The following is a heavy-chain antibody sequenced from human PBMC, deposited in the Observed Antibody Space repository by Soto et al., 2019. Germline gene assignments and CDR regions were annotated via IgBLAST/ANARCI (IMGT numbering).Heavy chain of an antibody. J-gene: IGHJ6*02. V-gene: IGHV3-23*01. CDR1: GFTFSSYA. D-gene: IGHD2-2*01. CDR2: IGESGTPT. CDR3: ARYIPGVRYYGMDV. Sequence: PGGSLRLSCAASGFTFSSYAMKWVRQAPGKGLEWVSLIGESGTPTYYADSVKGRFTISRDNSGNTLFLEIYGLRAEDTAVYYCARYIPGVRYYGMDVWGQGTTVTVSS.